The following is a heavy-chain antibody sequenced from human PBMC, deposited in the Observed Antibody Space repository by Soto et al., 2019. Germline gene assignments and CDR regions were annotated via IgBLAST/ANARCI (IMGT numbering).Heavy chain of an antibody. CDR1: GFTFSSYS. V-gene: IGHV3-48*01. D-gene: IGHD6-19*01. Sequence: GGSLRLSCAASGFTFSSYSMNWVRQAPGKGLEWVSYISSSSSTIYYADSVKGRFTISRDNAKNSLYLQMNSLRAEDTAVYYCARDDKYSSGLGGYYYYGMDVWGQGTTVTVSS. J-gene: IGHJ6*02. CDR2: ISSSSSTI. CDR3: ARDDKYSSGLGGYYYYGMDV.